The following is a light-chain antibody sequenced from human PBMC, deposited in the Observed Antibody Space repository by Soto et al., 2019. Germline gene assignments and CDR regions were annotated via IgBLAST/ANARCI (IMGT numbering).Light chain of an antibody. CDR1: QDISTW. CDR2: AAS. J-gene: IGKJ4*01. Sequence: DIQMTQSPYSVSAAVGDRVTSTCRASQDISTWLAWYQRNPGKAPKLLISAASSLQSGVPSRFSGSGSGTDCTLPISSLQPEDFATYFCQQASSFPLSFGGGTNIAIK. V-gene: IGKV1-12*01. CDR3: QQASSFPLS.